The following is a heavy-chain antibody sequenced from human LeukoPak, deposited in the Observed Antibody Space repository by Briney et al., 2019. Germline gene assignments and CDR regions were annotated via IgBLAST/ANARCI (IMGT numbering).Heavy chain of an antibody. CDR1: GFTFSDYY. Sequence: GGSLRLSCATSGFTFSDYYMSWIRQAPGKGLEWISYISNSGSSIYYADSVKGRFTISRDNAKNSLSLQMNSLRAEDTAVYYCARVTKTIYFDQWGQGTLVTVSS. CDR3: ARVTKTIYFDQ. V-gene: IGHV3-11*01. J-gene: IGHJ4*02. D-gene: IGHD1-14*01. CDR2: ISNSGSSI.